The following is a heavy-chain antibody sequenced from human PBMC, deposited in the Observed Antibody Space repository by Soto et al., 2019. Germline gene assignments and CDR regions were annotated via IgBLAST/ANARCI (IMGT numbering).Heavy chain of an antibody. Sequence: EVQLVESGGGLVKPGGSLRLSCAASGFTFSNAWMSWVRQAPGKGLEWVGRIKSKTDGGTTDYAAPVKGRFTISRDDSKNTLYLQTNSLKTEDTAVYYCTTGRVAGDWYFDLWGRGTLVTVSS. CDR2: IKSKTDGGTT. CDR3: TTGRVAGDWYFDL. J-gene: IGHJ2*01. D-gene: IGHD6-19*01. CDR1: GFTFSNAW. V-gene: IGHV3-15*01.